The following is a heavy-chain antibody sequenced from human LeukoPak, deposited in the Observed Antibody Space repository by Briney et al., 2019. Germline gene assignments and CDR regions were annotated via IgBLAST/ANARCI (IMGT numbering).Heavy chain of an antibody. D-gene: IGHD3-10*01. CDR1: GFTFSSYG. Sequence: PGGSLRLSCAASGFTFSSYGMHWVRQAPGKGLEWVAVISYDGSNKYYADSVKGRFTISRDNSKNTLYLQMNSLRAEDTAVYYCAKDQALYYYGSGSYLEYWGQGTLVTVSS. V-gene: IGHV3-30*18. CDR3: AKDQALYYYGSGSYLEY. CDR2: ISYDGSNK. J-gene: IGHJ4*02.